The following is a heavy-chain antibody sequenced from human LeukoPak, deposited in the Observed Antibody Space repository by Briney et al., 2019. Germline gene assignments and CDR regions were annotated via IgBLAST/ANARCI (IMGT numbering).Heavy chain of an antibody. J-gene: IGHJ5*02. CDR1: GDSISSSKKY. D-gene: IGHD6-13*01. Sequence: SETLSLTCTVSGDSISSSKKYWGWVRQPPGKGLEWIGSIYYSGNTYYNPSLKSRVTISLDTSRNQFSLKLSSVTAADTAVYYCARGYSSSWYFNWFDPWGQGTLVTVSS. V-gene: IGHV4-39*01. CDR2: IYYSGNT. CDR3: ARGYSSSWYFNWFDP.